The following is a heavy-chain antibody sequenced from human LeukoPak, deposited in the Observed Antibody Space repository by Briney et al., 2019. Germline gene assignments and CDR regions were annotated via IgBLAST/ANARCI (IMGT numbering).Heavy chain of an antibody. V-gene: IGHV1-2*02. J-gene: IGHJ5*02. CDR2: IDPSSGGT. CDR3: ARVVVATIDWFDP. D-gene: IGHD5-12*01. Sequence: ASVKVSCRASGYTFIGYYVHWVRQAPGQGLEWMGWIDPSSGGTHYAQNFQGRVTMTRDTSISTAYMELSRLRSDDTAVYYCARVVVATIDWFDPWGQGTLVTVSS. CDR1: GYTFIGYY.